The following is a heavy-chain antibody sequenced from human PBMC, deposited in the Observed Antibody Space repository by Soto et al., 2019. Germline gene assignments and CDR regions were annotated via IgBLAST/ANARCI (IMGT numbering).Heavy chain of an antibody. CDR3: AILGQNSSGWYYFDY. Sequence: SETLSLTCTVSGGSISSSSYYWGWIRQPPGKGLEWIGSIYYSGSTYYNPSLKSRVTISVDTSKNQFSLKLSSVTAADTAVYYCAILGQNSSGWYYFDYWGQGTLVTVSS. CDR1: GGSISSSSYY. CDR2: IYYSGST. V-gene: IGHV4-39*01. J-gene: IGHJ4*02. D-gene: IGHD6-19*01.